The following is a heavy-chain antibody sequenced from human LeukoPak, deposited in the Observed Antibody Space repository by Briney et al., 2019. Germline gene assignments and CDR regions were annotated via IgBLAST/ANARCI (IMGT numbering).Heavy chain of an antibody. V-gene: IGHV4-61*02. CDR2: IYVTGST. J-gene: IGHJ6*03. Sequence: NTSQTLSLTCTVSGGSISSGSYYWSWIRQPAGKALEWIGRIYVTGSTTYNPSLESRVTMSLDTSKNHFSLKLRSVTAADTAVYYCTRRAQYYYMDVWGKGTTVTISS. CDR3: TRRAQYYYMDV. CDR1: GGSISSGSYY.